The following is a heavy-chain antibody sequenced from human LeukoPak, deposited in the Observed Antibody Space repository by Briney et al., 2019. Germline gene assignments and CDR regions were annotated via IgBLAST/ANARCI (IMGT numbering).Heavy chain of an antibody. CDR1: GGSISSSNW. J-gene: IGHJ4*02. D-gene: IGHD2-2*01. CDR2: IYHSGST. Sequence: SETLSLTCAVSGGSISSSNWWSWVRQPPGKGLEWIGEIYHSGSTNYNPSLKSRVTISVDKSKNQFPLKLSSVTAADTAVYYCASESRYCSSTSCPGGPDYWGQGTLVTVSS. CDR3: ASESRYCSSTSCPGGPDY. V-gene: IGHV4-4*02.